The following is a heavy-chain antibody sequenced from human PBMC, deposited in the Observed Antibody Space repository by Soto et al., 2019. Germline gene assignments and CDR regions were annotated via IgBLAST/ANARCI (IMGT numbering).Heavy chain of an antibody. D-gene: IGHD5-18*01. CDR3: ARGSRGGYSYGRNVYYYYYYMDV. CDR1: VGSFSGYY. Sequence: SETLSLTCAVYVGSFSGYYWSWIRQPPGKGLEWIGEINHSGSTNYNPSLKSRVTISVDTSKNQFSLKLSSVTAADTAVYYCARGSRGGYSYGRNVYYYYYYMDVWGKGTTVTVSS. CDR2: INHSGST. J-gene: IGHJ6*03. V-gene: IGHV4-34*01.